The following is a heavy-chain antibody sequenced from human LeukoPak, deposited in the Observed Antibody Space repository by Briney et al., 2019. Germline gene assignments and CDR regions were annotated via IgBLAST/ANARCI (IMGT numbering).Heavy chain of an antibody. J-gene: IGHJ4*02. CDR3: ARDADSGSSLDY. CDR1: GFTFSSYN. CDR2: IKQDGSEK. D-gene: IGHD1-26*01. V-gene: IGHV3-7*01. Sequence: GGSLRLSCAASGFTFSSYNMNWVRQAPGKGLEWVANIKQDGSEKYYVDSVKGRFTISRDNAKNSLYLQMNSLRAEDTAVYYCARDADSGSSLDYWGQGTLVTVSS.